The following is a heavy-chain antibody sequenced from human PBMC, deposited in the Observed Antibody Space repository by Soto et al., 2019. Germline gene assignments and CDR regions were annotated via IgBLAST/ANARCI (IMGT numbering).Heavy chain of an antibody. V-gene: IGHV4-34*01. J-gene: IGHJ6*03. D-gene: IGHD3-3*01. CDR2: INHSGST. CDR3: ARPGGYYDFWSGPAHYYMDV. Sequence: SETLSLTCAVYGGSFSGYYWSWIRQPPGKGLEWIGEINHSGSTNYNPSLKSRVTISVDTSKNQFSLKLSSVTAADTAVYYCARPGGYYDFWSGPAHYYMDVWGKGTTVTVSS. CDR1: GGSFSGYY.